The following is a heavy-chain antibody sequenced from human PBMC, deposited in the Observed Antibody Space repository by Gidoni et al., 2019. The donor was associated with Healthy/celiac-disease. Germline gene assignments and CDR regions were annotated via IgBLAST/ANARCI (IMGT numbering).Heavy chain of an antibody. CDR1: GFPFDDYA. V-gene: IGHV3-9*01. CDR3: AKEYYYDSSGWGNGMDV. CDR2: ISWNSGSI. D-gene: IGHD3-22*01. J-gene: IGHJ6*02. Sequence: EVQLVECGGGWVQPGRSLRLSCAASGFPFDDYAMHGVRQAPGKGLGWVSGISWNSGSIGYADSVKGRFTISRDNAKNFLYLQMNSLRAEDTALYYCAKEYYYDSSGWGNGMDVWGQGTTVTVSS.